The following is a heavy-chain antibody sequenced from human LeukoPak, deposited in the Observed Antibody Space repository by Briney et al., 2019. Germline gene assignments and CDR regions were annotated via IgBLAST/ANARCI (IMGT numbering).Heavy chain of an antibody. CDR3: ALESPSYFYYMDV. J-gene: IGHJ6*03. CDR1: GYNLTELS. V-gene: IGHV1-24*01. D-gene: IGHD3-3*01. CDR2: FDPENSQM. Sequence: ASVKVSCKVSGYNLTELSLHWVRQAPGKGLEWMGGFDPENSQMVYSQKFCDRLTTSEDTSTNTAYMELSSLISDDSALYHCALESPSYFYYMDVWGSGASVTVSS.